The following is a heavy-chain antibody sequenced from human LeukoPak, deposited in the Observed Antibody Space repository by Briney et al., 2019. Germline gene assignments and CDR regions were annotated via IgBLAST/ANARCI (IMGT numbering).Heavy chain of an antibody. V-gene: IGHV3-23*01. CDR2: ISGSGGST. J-gene: IGHJ4*02. D-gene: IGHD4-17*01. Sequence: GGSLRLSCAASGFTFSSYAMSWVRQAPGKWLEWVSAISGSGGSTYYADSVKGRFTISRDNSKNALYLQMNGLRAEDTAVYYCAKHPTVTAWRGYFDYWGQGTLVTVSS. CDR3: AKHPTVTAWRGYFDY. CDR1: GFTFSSYA.